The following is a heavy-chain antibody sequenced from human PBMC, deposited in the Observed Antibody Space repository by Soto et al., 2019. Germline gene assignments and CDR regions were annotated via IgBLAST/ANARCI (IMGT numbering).Heavy chain of an antibody. CDR2: ISGHDGKT. D-gene: IGHD3-10*01. J-gene: IGHJ6*02. V-gene: IGHV1-18*04. CDR3: ARADHEVPYYGMYD. CDR1: GYTFNNYG. Sequence: QVQLLQSGSEVEKTGASVKVSCKASGYTFNNYGFSWVRQAPGQGLEWMGWISGHDGKTHYARTFQGRVTLPTDQGTSTAYMEMRGLKSDDTAIFYCARADHEVPYYGMYDWGQGTTVTVSS.